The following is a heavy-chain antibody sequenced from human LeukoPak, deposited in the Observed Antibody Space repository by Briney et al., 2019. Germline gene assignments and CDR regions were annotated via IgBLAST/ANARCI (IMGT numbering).Heavy chain of an antibody. CDR3: ARDRSSNWHKDWFDP. D-gene: IGHD6-13*01. CDR2: IYTSGNT. Sequence: SETLSLTCTVSGGSISSYYWSWIRQPAGKGLEWIGRIYTSGNTNYNPSLKSRVTMSVDTSKNQFYLKLTSVTAADTAVYYCARDRSSNWHKDWFDPWGQGTLITVSS. CDR1: GGSISSYY. J-gene: IGHJ5*02. V-gene: IGHV4-4*07.